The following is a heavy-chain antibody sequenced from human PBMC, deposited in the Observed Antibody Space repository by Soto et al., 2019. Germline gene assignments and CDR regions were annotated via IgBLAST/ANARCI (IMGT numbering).Heavy chain of an antibody. CDR3: ARFGQLVLNFDY. D-gene: IGHD6-13*01. Sequence: SETLSLTCTVSGGSISSGGYYWSWIRQHPGKGLEWIGYIYYSGSTYYNPSLKSRVTISVDTSKNQFSLKLSSVTAADTAVYYCARFGQLVLNFDYWGQGXLVTVPS. V-gene: IGHV4-31*03. CDR1: GGSISSGGYY. J-gene: IGHJ4*02. CDR2: IYYSGST.